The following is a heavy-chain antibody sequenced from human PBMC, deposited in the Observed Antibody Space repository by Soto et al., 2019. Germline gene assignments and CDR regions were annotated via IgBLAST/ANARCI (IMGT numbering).Heavy chain of an antibody. J-gene: IGHJ4*02. D-gene: IGHD1-26*01. CDR1: GGSISSYY. V-gene: IGHV4-59*08. CDR2: IHFSGST. CDR3: ARQYSNAFDY. Sequence: PSETLSLTCTVSGGSISSYYWSWIRQAPGKGLEWIGYIHFSGSTKYNPSLNSRVTTSMDTSNNQFSLKVTSVTAADTAVYYCARQYSNAFDYWGQGTLVTVSS.